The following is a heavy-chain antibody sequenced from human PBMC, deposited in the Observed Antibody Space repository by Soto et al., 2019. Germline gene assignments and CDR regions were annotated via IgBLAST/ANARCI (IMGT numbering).Heavy chain of an antibody. Sequence: EVQLVESGGGLVKPGGSLRLSCAASGFTFSSYSMNWVRQAPGKGLEWVSSISSSSSYIYYADSVKGRFTISRDNAKNSRYLQMNSLRAEDTAVYYCARDQEAGGGNSLDYWGQGTLVTVSS. D-gene: IGHD2-21*02. CDR2: ISSSSSYI. J-gene: IGHJ4*02. CDR1: GFTFSSYS. V-gene: IGHV3-21*01. CDR3: ARDQEAGGGNSLDY.